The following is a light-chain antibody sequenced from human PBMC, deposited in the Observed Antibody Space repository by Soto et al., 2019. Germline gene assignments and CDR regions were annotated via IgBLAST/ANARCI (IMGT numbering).Light chain of an antibody. Sequence: EIVMTQSPATLSVSPGGRATLSCRASQSVSSNLAWYQQKPGQAPRLLIYGASTRATGLPARFSGSGSGTEFTLTINSLQAEDCAVYYCQQYYNWPRTFGQGTRLEIK. CDR3: QQYYNWPRT. J-gene: IGKJ5*01. CDR2: GAS. V-gene: IGKV3-15*01. CDR1: QSVSSN.